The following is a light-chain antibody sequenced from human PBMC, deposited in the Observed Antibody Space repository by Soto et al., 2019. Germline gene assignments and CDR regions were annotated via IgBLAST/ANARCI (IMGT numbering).Light chain of an antibody. CDR3: AAWDDSLTGPV. V-gene: IGLV1-36*01. J-gene: IGLJ3*02. Sequence: QSVLTQPPSVSAAPRQRVTISCSGSSSNIGNNAVNWYQQLPGKAPKLLIHFDDRVASGVSDRFSGSKSGTSASLAISGLQSGDGADYYCAAWDDSLTGPVFGGGTKLTVL. CDR1: SSNIGNNA. CDR2: FDD.